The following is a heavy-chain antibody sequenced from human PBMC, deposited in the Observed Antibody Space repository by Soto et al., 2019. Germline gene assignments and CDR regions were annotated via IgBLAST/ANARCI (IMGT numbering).Heavy chain of an antibody. Sequence: LRLSCAASGFPFSTYGMHRFRQAPGKGLEWVEIISYDGGDFYYAHSVKGRFTIGRDNCKHTLSLKMGNLRVEATAVSYCANAFGDWSDSWGQGTLVTV. J-gene: IGHJ5*01. V-gene: IGHV3-30*18. D-gene: IGHD3-10*01. CDR2: ISYDGGDF. CDR3: ANAFGDWSDS. CDR1: GFPFSTYG.